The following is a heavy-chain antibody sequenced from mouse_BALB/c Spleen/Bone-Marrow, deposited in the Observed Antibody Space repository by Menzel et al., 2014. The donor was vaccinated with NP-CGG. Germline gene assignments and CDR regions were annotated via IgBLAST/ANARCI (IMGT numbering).Heavy chain of an antibody. D-gene: IGHD1-1*01. CDR3: ARSYGSSPLDY. CDR1: GFNIKDTY. J-gene: IGHJ2*01. V-gene: IGHV14-3*02. Sequence: VQLQQPGAELVKPGASVKLSCTASGFNIKDTYMHWVKQRPEQGLEWIGRIDPANGNTKYDPKFQGKATITADTSSNTAYLQLSSLTSEDTAVYYCARSYGSSPLDYWGQGTTLTVSS. CDR2: IDPANGNT.